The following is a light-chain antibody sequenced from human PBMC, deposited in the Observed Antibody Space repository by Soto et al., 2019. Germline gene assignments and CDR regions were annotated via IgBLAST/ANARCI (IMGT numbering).Light chain of an antibody. CDR1: QDITTY. Sequence: DIQLTQSPSFLSASVGDKVTFTCQASQDITTYLNWYQQKPGTAPKLLIFDASSLKTGVPSRFSGSGSGTHFTLVISSLQPEDGAMYDCQHFDKFPITFGQGTRLE. J-gene: IGKJ5*01. CDR2: DAS. V-gene: IGKV1-33*01. CDR3: QHFDKFPIT.